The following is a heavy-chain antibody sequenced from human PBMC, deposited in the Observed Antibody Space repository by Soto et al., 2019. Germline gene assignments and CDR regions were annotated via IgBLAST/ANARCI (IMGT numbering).Heavy chain of an antibody. V-gene: IGHV2-5*02. CDR2: IYGDDDK. CDR3: AHIVARGYAFYY. Sequence: QITLKESGPTLVKPTQTLTLTCTFSGFSLSTTGVGVAWIRQPPGKALEWLALIYGDDDKRYSPFLKSRLTTTNETSKNQVVLTLADMDPVDTATYFSAHIVARGYAFYYLGQGTLLTVSS. J-gene: IGHJ4*02. D-gene: IGHD6-25*01. CDR1: GFSLSTTGVG.